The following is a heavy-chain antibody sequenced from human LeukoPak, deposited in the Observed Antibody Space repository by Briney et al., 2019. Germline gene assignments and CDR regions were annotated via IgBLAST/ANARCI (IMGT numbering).Heavy chain of an antibody. Sequence: SETLSLTCTVSGGSISSSSYYWGWIRQPPGKGLEWIGSIYYSGSTYYNPSLRSRVTISVDTSKNQFSLKLSSVTAADTAVYYCARDSSRDSSSFDYWGQGTLVTVSS. D-gene: IGHD6-6*01. CDR3: ARDSSRDSSSFDY. CDR1: GGSISSSSYY. V-gene: IGHV4-39*07. CDR2: IYYSGST. J-gene: IGHJ4*02.